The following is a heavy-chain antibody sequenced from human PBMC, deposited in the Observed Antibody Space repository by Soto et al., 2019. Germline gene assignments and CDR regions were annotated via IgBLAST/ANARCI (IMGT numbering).Heavy chain of an antibody. V-gene: IGHV1-18*01. CDR2: ISGYNGDT. CDR1: GYTFTRYG. Sequence: ASVKVSCKASGYTFTRYGISWVRQAPGQGLEWMGWISGYNGDTNYAQKFQGRVTMTIDTSTSSAYMELRSLKSDDTAIYYCAKNGQPPYYYYGMDVWGQGTTVTVSS. J-gene: IGHJ6*02. D-gene: IGHD2-8*01. CDR3: AKNGQPPYYYYGMDV.